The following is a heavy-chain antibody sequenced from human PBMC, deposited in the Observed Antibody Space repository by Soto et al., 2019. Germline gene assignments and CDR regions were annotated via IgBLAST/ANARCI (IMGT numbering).Heavy chain of an antibody. V-gene: IGHV3-23*01. Sequence: GGSLRLSCAASGFTFSNYAMTWVRQAPGKGLEWVSLISGSGDSTYYADSVKGRFAFSRDNSDNTLSLQVNSLRAEDTAIYYCARGTLDHFDYWGLGTLVTVSS. CDR1: GFTFSNYA. CDR3: ARGTLDHFDY. D-gene: IGHD1-1*01. CDR2: ISGSGDST. J-gene: IGHJ4*02.